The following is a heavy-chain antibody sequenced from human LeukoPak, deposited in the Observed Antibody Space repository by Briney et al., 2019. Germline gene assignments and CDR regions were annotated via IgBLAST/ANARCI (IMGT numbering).Heavy chain of an antibody. CDR2: ISATGFTT. J-gene: IGHJ4*03. D-gene: IGHD1-26*01. Sequence: GGSLRLSCAASGFTFSSHTMSWVRQAPGKGLEWISVISATGFTTYHTDSVKGRFTISRDNSKNMLYLQMDGLRAEDTAIYFSTKDVQVGPTRGFFHFWGQGTLVTVSS. V-gene: IGHV3-23*01. CDR3: TKDVQVGPTRGFFHF. CDR1: GFTFSSHT.